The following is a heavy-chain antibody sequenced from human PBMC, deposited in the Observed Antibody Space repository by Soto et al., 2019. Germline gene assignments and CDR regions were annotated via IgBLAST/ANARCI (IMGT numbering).Heavy chain of an antibody. V-gene: IGHV3-23*01. CDR3: VKEWTQRRAFHY. J-gene: IGHJ4*02. CDR1: RFKFASYA. Sequence: GGSLRLSCVASRFKFASYAMSLVRQSPGKGLEWVSCISVSGVSTFYADSVKGRFTISRDNSRNTLYLQMNNLRVEDTAQYYCVKEWTQRRAFHYWGQGTVV. CDR2: ISVSGVST.